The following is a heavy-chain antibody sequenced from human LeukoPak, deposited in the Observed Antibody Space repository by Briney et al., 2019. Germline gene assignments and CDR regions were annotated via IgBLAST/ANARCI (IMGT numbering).Heavy chain of an antibody. CDR1: GFTFSSYA. D-gene: IGHD4-17*01. J-gene: IGHJ4*02. CDR2: ISYDGSNK. CDR3: ARGSKSYGDYIRSRIHYFDY. V-gene: IGHV3-30*04. Sequence: GGSLRLSCAASGFTFSSYAMHWVRQAPGKGLEWVAVISYDGSNKYYAHSVKGRFTISRDNSKNTLYLQMNSLRVEDTDVYYCARGSKSYGDYIRSRIHYFDYWGQGTLVSVSS.